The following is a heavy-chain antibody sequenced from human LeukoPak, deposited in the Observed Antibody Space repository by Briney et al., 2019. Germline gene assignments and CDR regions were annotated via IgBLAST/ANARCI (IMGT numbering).Heavy chain of an antibody. D-gene: IGHD6-13*01. CDR3: ARGSSLAAAGTGYSFDY. CDR1: GGSFSGDY. J-gene: IGHJ4*02. Sequence: SETLSLTCAVYGGSFSGDYWSWIRQPPGKGLEWIGEIHHSGSTNYNPSLKSRVTISVDTSKNQFSLKLTSATAADTAVYYCARGSSLAAAGTGYSFDYWGQGTQVTVSS. CDR2: IHHSGST. V-gene: IGHV4-34*01.